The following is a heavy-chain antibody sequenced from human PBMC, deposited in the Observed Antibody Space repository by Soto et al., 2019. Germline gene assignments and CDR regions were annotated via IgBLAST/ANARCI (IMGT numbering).Heavy chain of an antibody. D-gene: IGHD5-12*01. CDR2: IYYSGST. J-gene: IGHJ6*02. CDR3: ARDKLGYSGYDPNYYYYGMDV. V-gene: IGHV4-38-2*02. Sequence: SETLSLTCAVAGGSISSGDGWSWIRQPPGKGLEWIGSIYYSGSTYYNPSLKSRVTISVDTSKNQFSLKLSSVTAADTAVYYCARDKLGYSGYDPNYYYYGMDVWGQGTTVTVSS. CDR1: GGSISSGDG.